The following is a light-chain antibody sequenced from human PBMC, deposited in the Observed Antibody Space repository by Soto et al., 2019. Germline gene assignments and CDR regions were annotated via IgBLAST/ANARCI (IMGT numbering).Light chain of an antibody. V-gene: IGKV3-20*01. CDR1: QSVRNGA. Sequence: EIVLTQSPGTLSLSPGEGATVSCRASQSVRNGALAWYQQKPGQAPRLLIFGASSRATDIPDRFSASGSGTEFTLSISSLQSEDFALYYCQQYSHWPTFGQGTKVDIK. J-gene: IGKJ1*01. CDR2: GAS. CDR3: QQYSHWPT.